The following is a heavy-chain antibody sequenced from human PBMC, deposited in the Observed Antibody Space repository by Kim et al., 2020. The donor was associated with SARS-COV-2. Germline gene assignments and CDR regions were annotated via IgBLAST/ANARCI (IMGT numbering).Heavy chain of an antibody. V-gene: IGHV4-34*01. Sequence: SETLSLTCAVYGGSFSGYYWSWIRQPPGKGLEWIGEINHSGSTNYNPSLKSRVTISVDTSKNQFSLKLSSVTAADTAVYYCARGLPLRRVDYWGQGTLVTVSS. CDR2: INHSGST. J-gene: IGHJ4*02. CDR3: ARGLPLRRVDY. D-gene: IGHD4-17*01. CDR1: GGSFSGYY.